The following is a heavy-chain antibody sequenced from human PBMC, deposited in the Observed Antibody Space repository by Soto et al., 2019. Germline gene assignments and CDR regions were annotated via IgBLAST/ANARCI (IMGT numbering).Heavy chain of an antibody. D-gene: IGHD6-19*01. CDR1: GFNVSYNY. CDR2: IFYGWTT. Sequence: EVQLVETGGGLVQPGGSLRLSCAASGFNVSYNYISWVRQPPGQGLEWVSVIFYGWTTYYAESVKGRFTISRDNSKNMVYLQMNSLRVEDTAVYYCGSIAVAEGFDPWGQGTLVTVSS. J-gene: IGHJ5*02. V-gene: IGHV3-53*02. CDR3: GSIAVAEGFDP.